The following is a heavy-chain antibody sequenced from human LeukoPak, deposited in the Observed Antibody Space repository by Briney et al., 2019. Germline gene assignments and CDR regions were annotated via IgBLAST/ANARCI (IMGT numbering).Heavy chain of an antibody. CDR1: GFAFDDYA. CDR2: ISWNSGNI. D-gene: IGHD6-19*01. J-gene: IGHJ6*03. CDR3: AKDFSAGAVYYYYMDV. Sequence: SLRLSCAASGFAFDDYAMHWVRQAPGKGLEWVSGISWNSGNIGYADSVKGRFTISRDNAKNSLYLQMNSLRSEDTALYYCAKDFSAGAVYYYYMDVWGKGTTVTISS. V-gene: IGHV3-9*01.